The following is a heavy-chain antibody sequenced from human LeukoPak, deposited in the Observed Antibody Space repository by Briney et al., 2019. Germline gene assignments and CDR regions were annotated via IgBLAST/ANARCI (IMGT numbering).Heavy chain of an antibody. CDR2: ISSSGSTI. J-gene: IGHJ4*02. Sequence: GGSLRLSCAASGFTFSSYEMNWVRQAPGKGLEWVSYISSSGSTIYYADSVKGRFTISRDNAKNSLYLQMNSLRAGDTAVYYCARGFSPYYYDSSGYSDYWGQGTLVTVSS. CDR1: GFTFSSYE. V-gene: IGHV3-48*03. D-gene: IGHD3-22*01. CDR3: ARGFSPYYYDSSGYSDY.